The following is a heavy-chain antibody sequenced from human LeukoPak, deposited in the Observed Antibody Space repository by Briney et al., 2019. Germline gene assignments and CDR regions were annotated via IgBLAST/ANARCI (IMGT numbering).Heavy chain of an antibody. V-gene: IGHV3-48*01. Sequence: GGSLRLSCAASGFTFSSYSMNWVRQAPGKGLEWVSYISSSSSTIYYADSVKGRFTISRDNAKNSLYLQMNSLRAEDTAVYYCARDWSGSFAPWGQGTLVTVSS. J-gene: IGHJ5*02. CDR3: ARDWSGSFAP. D-gene: IGHD1-26*01. CDR2: ISSSSSTI. CDR1: GFTFSSYS.